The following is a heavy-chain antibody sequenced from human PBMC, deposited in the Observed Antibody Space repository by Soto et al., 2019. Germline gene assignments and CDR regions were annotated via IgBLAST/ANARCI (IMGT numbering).Heavy chain of an antibody. V-gene: IGHV3-74*01. CDR3: VRDHANCGDDCYTNLFDP. CDR2: INSDGSST. Sequence: EVQLVESGGGLTQPGGSLRLACAASGFTFSSHWMHWVRQAPGKGPVWVSRINSDGSSTNYADSVKGRFTISRDNAKNTLYLQMNSLRAEDTAVYYCVRDHANCGDDCYTNLFDPWGQGTLVTVSS. D-gene: IGHD2-21*02. CDR1: GFTFSSHW. J-gene: IGHJ5*02.